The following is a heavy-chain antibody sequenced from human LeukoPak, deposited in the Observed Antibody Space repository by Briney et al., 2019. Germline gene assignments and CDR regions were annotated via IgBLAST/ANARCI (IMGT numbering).Heavy chain of an antibody. CDR3: ASPKGGRYHEGFDY. V-gene: IGHV3-23*01. CDR1: GFTLINYA. Sequence: GGSLRLSCAASGFTLINYAMSWVRQAPGKGLEWVSAISDSGGNTYYADSVKGRFTISRDNSNNTLNLQMNSLRAEDTAVYYCASPKGGRYHEGFDYWGQGTLVTVSS. J-gene: IGHJ4*02. D-gene: IGHD1-26*01. CDR2: ISDSGGNT.